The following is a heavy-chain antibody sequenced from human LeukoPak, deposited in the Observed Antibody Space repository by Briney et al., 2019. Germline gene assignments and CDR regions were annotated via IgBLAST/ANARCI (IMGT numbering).Heavy chain of an antibody. J-gene: IGHJ5*02. D-gene: IGHD3-10*01. Sequence: SVKVSCKASGGTFSNYAISWVRQAPGQGLEWMGGIIPIFGTANYAQKFQGRVTITADKSTSTAYMELSSLRSEDTAVYYCARDQGGVMVRGVIDWFDPWGQGTLVTVSS. CDR1: GGTFSNYA. V-gene: IGHV1-69*06. CDR3: ARDQGGVMVRGVIDWFDP. CDR2: IIPIFGTA.